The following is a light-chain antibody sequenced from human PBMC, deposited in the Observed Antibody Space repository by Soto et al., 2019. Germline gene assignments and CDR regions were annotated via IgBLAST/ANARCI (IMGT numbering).Light chain of an antibody. CDR2: EGN. Sequence: QSALTQPASVSGSPGQSITISCAGSISDVGSSNLVSWYQQHPGKVPKLIIYEGNRRPSGVSNRFSGSKSGNTASLTISGLKVEDEADYYCCSSGGSPTYVFGTGTKLTVL. CDR1: ISDVGSSNL. V-gene: IGLV2-23*01. J-gene: IGLJ1*01. CDR3: CSSGGSPTYV.